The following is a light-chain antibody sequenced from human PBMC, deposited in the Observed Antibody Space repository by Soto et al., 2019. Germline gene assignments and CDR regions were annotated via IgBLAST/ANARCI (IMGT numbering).Light chain of an antibody. J-gene: IGKJ3*01. V-gene: IGKV1-39*01. CDR3: QQCYRTRFT. Sequence: DIQMTQSPSSLSASVGDRVTITCRASQSISSCLKWYQQKPGKAPMLLIYAASSLQSGVPSRFSGSESGTDFALTISSLQPEDFATYYCQQCYRTRFTFGPGTKVDIK. CDR2: AAS. CDR1: QSISSC.